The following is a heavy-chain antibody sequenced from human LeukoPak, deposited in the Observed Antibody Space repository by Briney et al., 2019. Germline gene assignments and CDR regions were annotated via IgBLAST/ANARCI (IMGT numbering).Heavy chain of an antibody. CDR2: IYYSGST. Sequence: PSETLSLTCTVSGGSISSYYWSWIRQPPGKGLEWIGYIYYSGSTNYNPSLKSRVTISVDTSKNQFSLKLSSVTAADTAVYYCARGSIARGGSWFGPYDYWGQGTLVTVSS. CDR1: GGSISSYY. CDR3: ARGSIARGGSWFGPYDY. J-gene: IGHJ4*02. D-gene: IGHD2-15*01. V-gene: IGHV4-59*01.